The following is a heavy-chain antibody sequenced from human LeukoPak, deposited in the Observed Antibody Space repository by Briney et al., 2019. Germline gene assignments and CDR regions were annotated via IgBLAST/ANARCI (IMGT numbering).Heavy chain of an antibody. CDR3: ARGHGIAVAGTALDY. J-gene: IGHJ4*02. D-gene: IGHD6-19*01. CDR1: GFTFSSYS. Sequence: GGSLRLSCAASGFTFSSYSMNWVRQAPGKGLEWVSSISSSSSYIYYADSVKGRFTISRDNAKNSLYLQMNSLRAEDTAVYYCARGHGIAVAGTALDYWGQGTLVTVSS. V-gene: IGHV3-21*01. CDR2: ISSSSSYI.